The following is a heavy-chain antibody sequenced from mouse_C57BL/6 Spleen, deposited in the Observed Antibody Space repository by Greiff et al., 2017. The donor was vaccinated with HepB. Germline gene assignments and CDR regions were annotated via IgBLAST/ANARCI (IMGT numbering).Heavy chain of an antibody. D-gene: IGHD2-5*01. CDR3: ARRSNPYAMDY. CDR1: GFTFSDYG. V-gene: IGHV5-15*01. CDR2: ISNLAYSI. Sequence: EVQLVESGGGLVQPGGSLKLSCAASGFTFSDYGMAWVRQAPRKGPEWVAFISNLAYSIYYADTVTGRFTISRENAKNTLYLEMSSLRSEDTAMYYCARRSNPYAMDYWGQGTSVTVSS. J-gene: IGHJ4*01.